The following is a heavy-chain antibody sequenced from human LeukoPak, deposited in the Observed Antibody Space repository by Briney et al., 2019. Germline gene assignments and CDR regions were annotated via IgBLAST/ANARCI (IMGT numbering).Heavy chain of an antibody. D-gene: IGHD3-10*01. J-gene: IGHJ6*03. CDR1: GLSFSGYY. Sequence: PSETLSLTCAVYGLSFSGYYWSWIRQPPGKGLEWIGEINHSGSTNYNTSLKSRVTISVDTSKNQFSLKLSSVTAADTAVYYCARVEEGYGSGRRENYYYYYMDVWGKGTTVTISS. V-gene: IGHV4-34*01. CDR2: INHSGST. CDR3: ARVEEGYGSGRRENYYYYYMDV.